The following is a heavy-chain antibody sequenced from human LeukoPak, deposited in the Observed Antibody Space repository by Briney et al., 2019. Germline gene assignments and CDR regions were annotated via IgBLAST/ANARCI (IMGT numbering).Heavy chain of an antibody. J-gene: IGHJ3*02. V-gene: IGHV4-4*07. D-gene: IGHD3-10*01. CDR3: ATSTYYYGSGNYYSYAFDI. Sequence: SETLSLTCTVSGGSVSTYYWSWIRKPAGKGLEWIGRVYTSGSTNYNPSLKSRVTMSVDTSKNQLSLKLSSVTAADTALYYCATSTYYYGSGNYYSYAFDIWGHGTMVTVSS. CDR1: GGSVSTYY. CDR2: VYTSGST.